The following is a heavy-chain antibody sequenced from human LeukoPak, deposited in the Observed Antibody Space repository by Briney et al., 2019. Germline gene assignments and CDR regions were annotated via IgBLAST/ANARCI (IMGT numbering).Heavy chain of an antibody. J-gene: IGHJ4*02. CDR2: VSYTGRT. V-gene: IGHV4-59*11. D-gene: IGHD1-1*01. CDR1: GGSLSGHY. CDR3: ARGTTLGDY. Sequence: KPSETLSLTCTVSGGSLSGHYWSWIRQPPGKRLEWIGYVSYTGRTKYNPSLQSRVTISIDTSKSQFSPKLTSVTSADTAVYSCARGTTLGDYWGQGTLVTVSS.